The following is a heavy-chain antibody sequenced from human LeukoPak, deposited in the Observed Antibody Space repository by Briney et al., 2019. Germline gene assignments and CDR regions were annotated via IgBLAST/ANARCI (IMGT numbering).Heavy chain of an antibody. CDR2: INPSGGST. CDR3: ARPPTPYCGGDCYHFDY. D-gene: IGHD2-21*02. CDR1: GYTFTSYY. Sequence: GASVKVSCKASGYTFTSYYMHWVRQAPGQGLEWMGIINPSGGSTSYAQKFQGRVTMTRDMSTSTVYMELSSLRSEDTAVYYCARPPTPYCGGDCYHFDYWGQGTLVTVSS. V-gene: IGHV1-46*01. J-gene: IGHJ4*02.